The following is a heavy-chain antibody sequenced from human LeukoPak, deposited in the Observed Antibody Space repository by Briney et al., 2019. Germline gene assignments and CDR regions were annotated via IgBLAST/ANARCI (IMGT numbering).Heavy chain of an antibody. D-gene: IGHD3-9*01. Sequence: SETLSLTCAVYGGSFSGYYWSWIRQPPGKGLEWNGEINHSGSTNYNPSLKSRVTISVDTSKNQFSLKLSSVTAADTAVYYCARRRDILTGYPTLDYWGQGTLVTVSS. J-gene: IGHJ4*02. CDR1: GGSFSGYY. CDR3: ARRRDILTGYPTLDY. V-gene: IGHV4-34*01. CDR2: INHSGST.